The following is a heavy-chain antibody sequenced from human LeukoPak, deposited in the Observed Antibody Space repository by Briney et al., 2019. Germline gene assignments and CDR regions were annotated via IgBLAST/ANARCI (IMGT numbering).Heavy chain of an antibody. CDR3: ARDRLGGYSYVY. CDR1: GGSVSSGSYF. Sequence: SETLSLTCTVSGGSVSSGSYFWTWIRQSPGKRLEYVGYIYDSGRTNYNPSLKSRVTISKDTSKNQFSLKLSSVTAADTAVYYCARDRLGGYSYVYWGQGSLVTVSS. J-gene: IGHJ4*02. CDR2: IYDSGRT. D-gene: IGHD5-12*01. V-gene: IGHV4-61*01.